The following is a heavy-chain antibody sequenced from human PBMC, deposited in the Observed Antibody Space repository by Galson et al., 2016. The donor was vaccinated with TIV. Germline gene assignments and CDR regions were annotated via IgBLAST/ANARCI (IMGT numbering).Heavy chain of an antibody. CDR2: INPTSGDT. D-gene: IGHD4-17*01. J-gene: IGHJ4*02. CDR1: GYSFTGNY. Sequence: SVKVSCKASGYSFTGNYIHWVRQAPGQGLEWMGWINPTSGDTNYQKRFQDRVTMTRDTSITAGYMDLNRLTSDDTAVYYCARDLSTDTTPPFDYWGQGTLVTVS. CDR3: ARDLSTDTTPPFDY. V-gene: IGHV1-2*02.